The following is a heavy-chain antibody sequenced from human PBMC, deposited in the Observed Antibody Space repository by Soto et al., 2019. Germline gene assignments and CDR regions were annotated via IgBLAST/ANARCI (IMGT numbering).Heavy chain of an antibody. CDR3: AKTCRSCSDASPWS. V-gene: IGHV3-23*01. D-gene: IGHD2-15*01. CDR2: ISTSGALT. CDR1: RFTFSSYA. J-gene: IGHJ4*02. Sequence: VQLLESGGGLVQPGGSLRLSCTASRFTFSSYALSWVRQAPGKGLEWVSAISTSGALTYYADSVRGRFTISRDDSKNTLYLQMNSLRAEDTAVYYCAKTCRSCSDASPWSWGQGTLFTVSS.